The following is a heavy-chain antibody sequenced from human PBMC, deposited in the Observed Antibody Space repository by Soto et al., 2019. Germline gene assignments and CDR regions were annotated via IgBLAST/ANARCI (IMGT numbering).Heavy chain of an antibody. J-gene: IGHJ3*02. V-gene: IGHV5-51*01. Sequence: GESLKISCKGSGYIFTSYWIGWVRQMPGKGLEWMGIIYPVDSDTRYSPSFQGQVTISADKSISTAYQQWSSLKASDTAMYYCARPLGYCSGGSCYSDAFDIWGQGTMVTVSS. D-gene: IGHD2-15*01. CDR2: IYPVDSDT. CDR1: GYIFTSYW. CDR3: ARPLGYCSGGSCYSDAFDI.